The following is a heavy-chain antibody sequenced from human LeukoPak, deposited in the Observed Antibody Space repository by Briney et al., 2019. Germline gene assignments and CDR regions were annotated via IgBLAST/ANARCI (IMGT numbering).Heavy chain of an antibody. CDR2: ISDNDGST. CDR1: GFTFDDYA. D-gene: IGHD2-2*01. V-gene: IGHV3-23*01. Sequence: GGSLRLSCAASGFTFDDYAMHWVRQAPGKGLEWVSGISDNDGSTYYADSVKGRFTISRDNSKNTLYLQMISLRAEDTAVYYCAHGAMYQLDYWGQGILVTVSS. CDR3: AHGAMYQLDY. J-gene: IGHJ4*02.